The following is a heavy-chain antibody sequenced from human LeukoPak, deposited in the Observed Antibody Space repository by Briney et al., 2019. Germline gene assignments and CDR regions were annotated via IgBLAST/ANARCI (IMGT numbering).Heavy chain of an antibody. J-gene: IGHJ5*02. CDR2: IYTSGST. D-gene: IGHD2-2*01. Sequence: SETLSLTCTVSGGSISSYYWSWIRQPAGKGLGWIGRIYTSGSTNYNPSLKSRVTMSVDTSKNQFSLKLSSVTAADTAVYYCAREVPAAPFDPWGQGTLVTVSS. V-gene: IGHV4-4*07. CDR1: GGSISSYY. CDR3: AREVPAAPFDP.